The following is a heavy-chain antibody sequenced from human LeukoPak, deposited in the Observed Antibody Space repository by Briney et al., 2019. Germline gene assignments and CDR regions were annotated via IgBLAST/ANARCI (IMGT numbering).Heavy chain of an antibody. D-gene: IGHD6-19*01. CDR2: INHSGST. CDR3: ARSVQWPDYYFDY. V-gene: IGHV4-34*01. J-gene: IGHJ4*02. CDR1: GGSFSGYY. Sequence: SETLSLTCAVYGGSFSGYYWSWIRQPPGKGLEWIGEINHSGSTNYNPSLKSRVTISVDTSKNQFSLKLSSVTAADTAVYYCARSVQWPDYYFDYWGQGTLVTVSS.